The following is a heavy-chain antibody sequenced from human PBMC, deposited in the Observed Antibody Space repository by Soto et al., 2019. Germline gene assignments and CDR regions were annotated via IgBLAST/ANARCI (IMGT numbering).Heavy chain of an antibody. Sequence: GASVKVSWKASRGTFSSYGISLGRQAPGQRLELMGGIIPIFGTANYAQKFQGRVTITADESTSTAYMELSSLRSEDTAVYYCARESRYCSGGSCYFLPGVDYWAQGTLVTVSS. V-gene: IGHV1-69*13. CDR1: RGTFSSYG. CDR2: IIPIFGTA. J-gene: IGHJ4*02. CDR3: ARESRYCSGGSCYFLPGVDY. D-gene: IGHD2-15*01.